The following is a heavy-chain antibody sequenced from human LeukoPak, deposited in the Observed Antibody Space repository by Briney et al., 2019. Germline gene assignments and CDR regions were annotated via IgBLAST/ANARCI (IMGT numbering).Heavy chain of an antibody. CDR2: IWYDGSDK. J-gene: IGHJ5*02. CDR1: GFTFSNHG. CDR3: ARDLHRRLVHP. V-gene: IGHV3-33*01. D-gene: IGHD6-19*01. Sequence: PGRSLRLSCAASGFTFSNHGMLWVRQAPGKGLEWVAVIWYDGSDKYYADSVKGRFTISRDNSKNTLYLQMNSLRADDTAVYYCARDLHRRLVHPWGQGTLVTVSS.